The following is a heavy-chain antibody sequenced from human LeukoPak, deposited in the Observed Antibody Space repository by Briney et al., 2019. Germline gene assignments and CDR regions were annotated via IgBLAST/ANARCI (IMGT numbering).Heavy chain of an antibody. J-gene: IGHJ4*02. D-gene: IGHD3-10*01. V-gene: IGHV3-64D*06. CDR2: ISSNGGST. Sequence: GGSLRLSRSASGFTFSGYAMHWVCQAPGKGLEYVSAISSNGGSTYYADSVKGRFTISRDNSKNTLYLQMSSLRAEDTAVYYCVRGFTYYYGSGSYVDYWGQGTLVTVSS. CDR3: VRGFTYYYGSGSYVDY. CDR1: GFTFSGYA.